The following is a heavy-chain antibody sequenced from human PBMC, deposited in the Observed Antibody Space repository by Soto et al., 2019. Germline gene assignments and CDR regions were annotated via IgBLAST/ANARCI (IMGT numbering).Heavy chain of an antibody. CDR3: AKTSYAARGPAGDCSSTSCTFDY. Sequence: GGSLRLSCAASGFTFDDYAMHWVRQAPGKGLEWVSGISWNSGSIGYADSVKGRFTISRDNAKNSLYLQMNSLRAEDTALYYCAKTSYAARGPAGDCSSTSCTFDYWGQGTLVTVSS. CDR2: ISWNSGSI. J-gene: IGHJ4*02. CDR1: GFTFDDYA. V-gene: IGHV3-9*01. D-gene: IGHD2-2*01.